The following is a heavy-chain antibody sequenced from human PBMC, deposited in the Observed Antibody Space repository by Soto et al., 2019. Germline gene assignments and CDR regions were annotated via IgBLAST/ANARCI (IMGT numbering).Heavy chain of an antibody. J-gene: IGHJ6*02. CDR3: ARRFLEYYYYGMDV. D-gene: IGHD3-3*01. CDR2: IWYDGSNK. Sequence: QVQLVESGGGVVQPGRSLRLSCAASGFTCSSYGMHWVRQAPGKGLEWVAVIWYDGSNKYYADSVKGRFTISRDNSKNTLYLQMNSLRAEDTAVYCCARRFLEYYYYGMDVWGQGTTVTVSS. CDR1: GFTCSSYG. V-gene: IGHV3-33*01.